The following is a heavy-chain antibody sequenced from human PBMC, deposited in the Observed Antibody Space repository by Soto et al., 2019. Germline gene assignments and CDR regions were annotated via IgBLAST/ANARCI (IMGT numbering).Heavy chain of an antibody. CDR1: GFTFSSYS. J-gene: IGHJ4*02. Sequence: GSLRLSCAASGFTFSSYSMNCVRQAPWKGLEWVSSISSSSDYIYYADSVKGRFTISRDNAKNSLYLQMNSLRAEDTAVYYCARVVYYDRSGYSYWGQGTLVTVS. D-gene: IGHD3-22*01. CDR3: ARVVYYDRSGYSY. CDR2: ISSSSDYI. V-gene: IGHV3-21*01.